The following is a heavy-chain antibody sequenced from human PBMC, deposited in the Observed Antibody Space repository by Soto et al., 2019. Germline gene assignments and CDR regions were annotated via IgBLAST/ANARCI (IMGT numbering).Heavy chain of an antibody. D-gene: IGHD3-10*01. J-gene: IGHJ4*02. CDR2: IIPSFGTA. CDR1: GGTFSSYA. Sequence: QVQLVQSGAEVKKPGSSVKVSCKASGGTFSSYAISWVRQAPGQGLEWMGGIIPSFGTANYAQKFQGRVTITADESTSTAYRELSSLRSEDTAVYYCAQDGGFWECDIGDPGASRNDYLGQGTLVTVSS. CDR3: AQDGGFWECDIGDPGASRNDY. V-gene: IGHV1-69*12.